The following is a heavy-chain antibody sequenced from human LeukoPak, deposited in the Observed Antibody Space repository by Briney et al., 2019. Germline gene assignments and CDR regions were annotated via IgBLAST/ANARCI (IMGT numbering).Heavy chain of an antibody. CDR3: ARDAGLAEFGPYNWFDP. Sequence: TSETLSLTCTVSGGSISSGGYYWSWIRQHPGKGLEWIGYIYYSGSTYYNPPLKSRVTISVDTSKNQFSLKLSSVTAADTAVYYCARDAGLAEFGPYNWFDPWGQGTLVTVSS. CDR2: IYYSGST. J-gene: IGHJ5*02. D-gene: IGHD3/OR15-3a*01. V-gene: IGHV4-31*03. CDR1: GGSISSGGYY.